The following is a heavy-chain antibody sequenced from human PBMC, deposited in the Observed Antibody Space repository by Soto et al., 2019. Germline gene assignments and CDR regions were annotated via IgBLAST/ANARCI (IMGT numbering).Heavy chain of an antibody. V-gene: IGHV1-18*01. Sequence: QVQLVQSGAEVKKPGASVKVSCKASGYTFTSYGISWVRQAPGQGLEWMGWISTYNGNTNYAQKLQGRVTMTTDTSKXTAYMELRSLRADDTAVYYCARSGSGTLNYYGMDVWGQGTTVTVSS. CDR3: ARSGSGTLNYYGMDV. J-gene: IGHJ6*02. CDR2: ISTYNGNT. D-gene: IGHD3-10*01. CDR1: GYTFTSYG.